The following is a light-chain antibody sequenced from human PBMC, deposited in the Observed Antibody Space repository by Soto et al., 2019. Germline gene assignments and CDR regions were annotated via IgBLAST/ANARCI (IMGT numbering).Light chain of an antibody. CDR3: HQNFNYPRT. Sequence: DIQMTQSPSSLSTSVGDRVNITCRASQSVSTYLNWYQQKPGKAPKLLIYGVSSLQSGVPSRFNGSGSGTDFTLTITALQSEDSATYYCHQNFNYPRTFGQGTKVDNK. CDR2: GVS. CDR1: QSVSTY. V-gene: IGKV1-39*01. J-gene: IGKJ1*01.